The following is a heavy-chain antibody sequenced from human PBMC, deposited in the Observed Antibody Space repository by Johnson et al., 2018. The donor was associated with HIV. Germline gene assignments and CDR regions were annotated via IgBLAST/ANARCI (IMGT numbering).Heavy chain of an antibody. CDR1: GITVATNY. J-gene: IGHJ3*02. Sequence: VQLVESGGGLVQPGGSLRLSCAASGITVATNYMSWVRQAPGKGLEWVGRIRNKVNSYTTQYAASVKGRFTISRDDSKNSLYLQMNNLRAEDTAVYYCAKPLYYDNAFEMWGQGTMVTVSS. CDR3: AKPLYYDNAFEM. D-gene: IGHD3-16*01. CDR2: IRNKVNSYTT. V-gene: IGHV3-72*01.